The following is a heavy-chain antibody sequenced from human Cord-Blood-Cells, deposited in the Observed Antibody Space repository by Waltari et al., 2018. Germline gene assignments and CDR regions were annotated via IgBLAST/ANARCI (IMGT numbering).Heavy chain of an antibody. J-gene: IGHJ4*02. D-gene: IGHD1-26*01. V-gene: IGHV3-23*01. Sequence: EVQLLESGGGWVQPGGSLRLSCAARGFTFSGQSMRWDRQASGKGLEWVSAISGSGGSTYYADSVKGRFTISRDNSKNTLYLQMNSLRAEDTAVYYCAKDRRSYYYFDYWGQGTLVTVSS. CDR1: GFTFSGQS. CDR3: AKDRRSYYYFDY. CDR2: ISGSGGST.